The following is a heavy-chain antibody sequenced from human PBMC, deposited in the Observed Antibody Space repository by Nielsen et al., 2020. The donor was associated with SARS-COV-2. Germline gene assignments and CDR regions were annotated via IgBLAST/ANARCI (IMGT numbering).Heavy chain of an antibody. D-gene: IGHD3-10*01. CDR3: ARGPEEGLLWFGELLYVFSGRGSVFDY. V-gene: IGHV3-11*06. CDR2: ISSSSSYT. Sequence: WIRQPPGKGLEWVSYISSSSSYTNYADSVKGRFTISRDNAKNSLYLQMNSLRAEDTAVYYCARGPEEGLLWFGELLYVFSGRGSVFDYWGQGTLVTVSS. J-gene: IGHJ4*02.